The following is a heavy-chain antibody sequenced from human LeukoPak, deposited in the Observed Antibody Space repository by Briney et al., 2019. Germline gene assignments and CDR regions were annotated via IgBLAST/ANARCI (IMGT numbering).Heavy chain of an antibody. Sequence: PGGSLRLSCAASGFTFSNAWMSWVRQAPGKGLEWVGRIKSKTDGGTTDYAAPVKGRFTISRDDSKNTLYLQMSSLKIEDTAVYYCTTEGNYGHFDYWGQGTLVTVSS. J-gene: IGHJ4*02. CDR3: TTEGNYGHFDY. CDR1: GFTFSNAW. V-gene: IGHV3-15*01. CDR2: IKSKTDGGTT. D-gene: IGHD3-10*01.